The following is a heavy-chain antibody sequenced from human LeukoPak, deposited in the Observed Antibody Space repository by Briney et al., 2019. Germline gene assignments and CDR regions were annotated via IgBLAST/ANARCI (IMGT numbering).Heavy chain of an antibody. Sequence: KTSETLSLTCAVYGGSFSGYYWSWIRQPPGKGLEWIGEINHSGSTNYNPSLKSRVTISVDTSKNQFSLKLSSVTAADTAVYYCARQKRYSYPFDYWGQGTLVTVSS. CDR2: INHSGST. CDR1: GGSFSGYY. CDR3: ARQKRYSYPFDY. J-gene: IGHJ4*02. D-gene: IGHD5-18*01. V-gene: IGHV4-34*01.